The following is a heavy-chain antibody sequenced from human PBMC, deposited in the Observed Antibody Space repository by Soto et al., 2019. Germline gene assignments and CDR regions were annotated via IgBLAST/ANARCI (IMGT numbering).Heavy chain of an antibody. CDR3: ARDLDIVGATTSGY. Sequence: ASVKVSCKASGYTFTSYGIGWVRQAPGQGLEWMGWISAYNGNTNYAQKLQGRVTMTTDTSTSTAYMELRSLRSDDTAVYYCARDLDIVGATTSGYWGQGTLVTVSS. J-gene: IGHJ4*02. D-gene: IGHD1-26*01. CDR2: ISAYNGNT. V-gene: IGHV1-18*04. CDR1: GYTFTSYG.